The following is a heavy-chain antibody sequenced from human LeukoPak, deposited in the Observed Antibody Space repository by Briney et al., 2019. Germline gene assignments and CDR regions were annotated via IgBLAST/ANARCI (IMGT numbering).Heavy chain of an antibody. V-gene: IGHV3-30*03. J-gene: IGHJ4*02. Sequence: PGRSLRLSCAASGFTFSSYGMHWVRQAPGKGLEWVAVISYDGSNKYYADSVKGRFTISRDNSKNTLYLQMNSLRAEDTAVYYCARESRLTKPSPYSRGGLDYWGQGTLVTVSS. CDR1: GFTFSSYG. CDR3: ARESRLTKPSPYSRGGLDY. CDR2: ISYDGSNK. D-gene: IGHD6-13*01.